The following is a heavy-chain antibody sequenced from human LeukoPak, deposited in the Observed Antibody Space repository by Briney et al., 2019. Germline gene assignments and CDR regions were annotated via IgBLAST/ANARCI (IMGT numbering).Heavy chain of an antibody. J-gene: IGHJ4*02. V-gene: IGHV4-34*01. CDR2: NNHSENP. CDR1: GGSLSGYY. CDR3: ARLGNYYGSGFR. Sequence: SDTLSLTCAVYGGSLSGYYWSWIREPPGKGLEWIGENNHSENPNYNPSLKSRVTISVDTSKNQFSLKLSSVTAADTGVYYCARLGNYYGSGFRWGQGTLVTVSS. D-gene: IGHD3-10*01.